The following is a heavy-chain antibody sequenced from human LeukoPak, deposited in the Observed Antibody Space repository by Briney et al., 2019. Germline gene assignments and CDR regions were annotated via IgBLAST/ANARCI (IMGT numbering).Heavy chain of an antibody. Sequence: PGGSLRLSCAASGFTFSDYDMSWVRQPPGKGLEWVSSISGSGHIIYYPDSVKGRFTISRDNAKNSLYLPLNSLRPEDMGVYYGAREPMGQGVPGYWGPGNLVTVSS. CDR2: ISGSGHII. CDR1: GFTFSDYD. V-gene: IGHV3-11*01. J-gene: IGHJ4*02. CDR3: AREPMGQGVPGY. D-gene: IGHD3-16*01.